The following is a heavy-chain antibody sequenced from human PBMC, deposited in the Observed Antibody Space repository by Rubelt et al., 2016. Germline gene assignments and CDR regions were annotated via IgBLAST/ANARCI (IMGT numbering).Heavy chain of an antibody. CDR2: IYYSGST. J-gene: IGHJ6*02. CDR3: ARQRFSSSWDRYYYYGMDV. D-gene: IGHD6-13*01. Sequence: QLQLQESGPGLVKPSETLSLTCTVSGGSISSSSYYWGWIRQPPGKGLEWIGSIYYSGSTYYNPSLKSRVTISVDTSKNQFSLKLVSVTAADTAVYYCARQRFSSSWDRYYYYGMDVWGQGTTVTVSS. V-gene: IGHV4-39*01. CDR1: GGSISSSSYY.